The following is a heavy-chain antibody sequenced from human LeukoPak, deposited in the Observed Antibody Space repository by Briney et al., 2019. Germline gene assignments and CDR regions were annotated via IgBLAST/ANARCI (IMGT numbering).Heavy chain of an antibody. CDR3: ARGPLPVDTAMVTVDY. CDR1: GFTFSDYY. Sequence: PGGSLRLSCAASGFTFSDYYMSWIRQAPGKGLEWVSYISSSSSYTNYADSVKGRFTISRDNAKNSLYLQMNSLRAEDTAVYYCARGPLPVDTAMVTVDYWGQGTLVTVSS. V-gene: IGHV3-11*06. CDR2: ISSSSSYT. D-gene: IGHD5-18*01. J-gene: IGHJ4*02.